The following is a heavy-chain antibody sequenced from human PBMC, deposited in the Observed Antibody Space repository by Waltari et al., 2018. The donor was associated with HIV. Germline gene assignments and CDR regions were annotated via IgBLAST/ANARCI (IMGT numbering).Heavy chain of an antibody. V-gene: IGHV3-33*01. CDR3: AGGRTAFGVVTGAPLGVDV. J-gene: IGHJ6*02. CDR1: GFAFSTYG. D-gene: IGHD3-3*01. Sequence: QAQLVESGGGVVQPGRSLRLSCDESGFAFSTYGFYLVSQAPGKGLEWVAVIWYDGSKKDYGDSGKGRFTISRDNSKNTVYLQMTSLRADDTGIYYCAGGRTAFGVVTGAPLGVDVWGQGTTVTVSS. CDR2: IWYDGSKK.